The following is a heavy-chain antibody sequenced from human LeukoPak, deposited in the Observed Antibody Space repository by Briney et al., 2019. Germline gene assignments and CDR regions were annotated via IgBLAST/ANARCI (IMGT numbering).Heavy chain of an antibody. Sequence: PGGSLRLSCAASGFTFSSYEMNWVRQAPGKGLEWVSYISSSGSTIYCADSVKGRFTISRDNAKNSLYLQMNSLRAEDTAVYYCARVDSSSWSYYFDYWGQGTLVTVSS. V-gene: IGHV3-48*03. D-gene: IGHD6-13*01. CDR1: GFTFSSYE. CDR2: ISSSGSTI. J-gene: IGHJ4*02. CDR3: ARVDSSSWSYYFDY.